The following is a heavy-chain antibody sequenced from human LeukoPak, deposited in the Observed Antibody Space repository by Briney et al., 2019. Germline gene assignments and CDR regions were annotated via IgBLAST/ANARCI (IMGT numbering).Heavy chain of an antibody. V-gene: IGHV3-11*01. D-gene: IGHD6-13*01. CDR3: AREGPSSSSWPNWFDP. CDR2: ISSSGSTI. CDR1: GFTFSDYY. J-gene: IGHJ5*02. Sequence: PGGSLRLSCAASGFTFSDYYMSWIRQAPGKGLEWVSYISSSGSTIYYADSVKGRFTISRDNAKNSLYLQMNSLRAEDTAVYYCAREGPSSSSWPNWFDPWGQGTLVTVSS.